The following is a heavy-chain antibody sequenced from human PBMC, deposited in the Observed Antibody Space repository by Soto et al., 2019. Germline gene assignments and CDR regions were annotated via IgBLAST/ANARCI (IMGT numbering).Heavy chain of an antibody. Sequence: ETLSLTCAVYGGSFSGYYWSWIRQPPGKGLEWIGEINHSGSTNYNPSLKSRVTISVDTSKNQFSLKLSSVTAADTAVYYCASGAYYYDSSGYLHYFDYWGQGTLVTVSS. CDR2: INHSGST. D-gene: IGHD3-22*01. CDR3: ASGAYYYDSSGYLHYFDY. CDR1: GGSFSGYY. V-gene: IGHV4-34*01. J-gene: IGHJ4*02.